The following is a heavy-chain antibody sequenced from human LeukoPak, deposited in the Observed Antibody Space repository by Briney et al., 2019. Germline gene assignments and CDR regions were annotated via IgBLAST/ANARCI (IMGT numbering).Heavy chain of an antibody. V-gene: IGHV3-23*01. J-gene: IGHJ4*02. Sequence: GGSLRLSCAASGFTFSSYAMGWVRQAPGKGLEWVSAISGSGGSTYYADSVKGRFTISRDNSKNTLYLQMNSLRAEDTALYYCAKGTAQWELYDYWGQGTLVTVSS. CDR2: ISGSGGST. D-gene: IGHD1-26*01. CDR1: GFTFSSYA. CDR3: AKGTAQWELYDY.